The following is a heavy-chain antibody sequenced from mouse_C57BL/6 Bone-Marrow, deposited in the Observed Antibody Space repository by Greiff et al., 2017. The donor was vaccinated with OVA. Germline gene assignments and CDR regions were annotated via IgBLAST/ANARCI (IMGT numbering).Heavy chain of an antibody. V-gene: IGHV1-4*01. J-gene: IGHJ4*01. CDR2: INPSSGYT. CDR1: GYTFTSYT. Sequence: QVQLQQSGAELARPGASAKMSCKASGYTFTSYTMHWVKQRPGQGLEWIGYINPSSGYTKYNQKFKDKATLTADKSSSTAYMQLSSLTSEDSAVYYCGGDYYGRRDYYAMDYWGQGTSVTVSS. D-gene: IGHD1-1*01. CDR3: GGDYYGRRDYYAMDY.